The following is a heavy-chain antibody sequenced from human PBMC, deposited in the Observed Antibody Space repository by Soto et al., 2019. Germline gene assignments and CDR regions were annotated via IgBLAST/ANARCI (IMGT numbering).Heavy chain of an antibody. CDR1: GFMFNNYD. Sequence: EVQVVESGGGLIQPGRSLRLSCAASGFMFNNYDMHWVRQPPGKGLEWVSEISWNSGKIVYADSVKGRFTISRDSAKNSLYLQMNSLRPEDTALYYCAKDMGTTGTLDFWGPGTLVTVST. CDR3: AKDMGTTGTLDF. D-gene: IGHD1-1*01. J-gene: IGHJ4*02. V-gene: IGHV3-9*01. CDR2: ISWNSGKI.